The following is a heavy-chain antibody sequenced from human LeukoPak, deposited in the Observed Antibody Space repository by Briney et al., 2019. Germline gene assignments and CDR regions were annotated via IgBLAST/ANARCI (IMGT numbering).Heavy chain of an antibody. Sequence: PGGSLRLSCAASGFTSSSYGMHWVRQAPGKGLEWVAFIRYDGSNKYYADSVKGRFTISRDNSKNTLYLQMNSLRAKDTAVYYCAKAFSLRYFDWTDAFDIWGQGTMVTVSS. CDR3: AKAFSLRYFDWTDAFDI. J-gene: IGHJ3*02. CDR2: IRYDGSNK. D-gene: IGHD3-9*01. V-gene: IGHV3-30*02. CDR1: GFTSSSYG.